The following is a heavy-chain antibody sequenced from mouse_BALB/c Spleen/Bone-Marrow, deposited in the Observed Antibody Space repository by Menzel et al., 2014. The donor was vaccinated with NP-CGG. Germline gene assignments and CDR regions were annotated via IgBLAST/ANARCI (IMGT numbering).Heavy chain of an antibody. V-gene: IGHV5-9-3*01. CDR1: GFTFSSYA. J-gene: IGHJ2*01. D-gene: IGHD2-4*01. Sequence: EVKLMESGGGLVKPGGSLKLFCAASGFTFSSYAMSWVRQTPEKRLEWVATISRGGSYTYYPDSVKGRFTISRDNAKNTLYLQMSSLRSEDTAMYYCARHGITRLLDYWGQGTTLTVSS. CDR2: ISRGGSYT. CDR3: ARHGITRLLDY.